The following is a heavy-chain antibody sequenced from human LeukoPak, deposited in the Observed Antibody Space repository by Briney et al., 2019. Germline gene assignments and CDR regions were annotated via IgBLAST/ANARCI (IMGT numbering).Heavy chain of an antibody. CDR1: GFTFSTYA. D-gene: IGHD3-10*01. V-gene: IGHV3-23*01. J-gene: IGHJ3*02. CDR3: AKSNGYGLVDI. CDR2: ISSGGGNT. Sequence: PGGSLRLSCAASGFTFSTYAMSWIRQAPGKGLEWVSAISSGGGNTDYADSVKGRFTISRDNSKNTVFLQMNSLRAEDTAVYYCAKSNGYGLVDIWGQGTMVTVSS.